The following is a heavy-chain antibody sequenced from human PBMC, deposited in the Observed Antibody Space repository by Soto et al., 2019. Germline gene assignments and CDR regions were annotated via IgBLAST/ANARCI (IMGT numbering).Heavy chain of an antibody. J-gene: IGHJ6*02. CDR1: GYSLSTTGVG. V-gene: IGHV2-5*02. CDR2: IYWDDDK. CDR3: VQSRCGGDCLQSYSSHSNYGLDV. Sequence: QITLKESGPTLVKPTQTLTLTCTFSGYSLSTTGVGVGWIRQPPGKALEWLALIYWDDDKRYNPSLNSRLTITNDTSKNQVVLAMTNMDHLDTATFYCVQSRCGGDCLQSYSSHSNYGLDVRGQGTTVTVSS. D-gene: IGHD2-21*02.